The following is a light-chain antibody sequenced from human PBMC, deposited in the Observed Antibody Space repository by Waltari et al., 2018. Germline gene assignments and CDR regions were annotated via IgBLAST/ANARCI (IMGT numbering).Light chain of an antibody. Sequence: DIVLSQSPDSPAVLLRERATIPSKSSQSVLSSSNNKNYLAWYQQKPRQTPKLLISWASTRESGVPDRFSGSGSGTDFTLTISSLKAEDVAVYYCQQYYSTPLTFGGGTKVEIK. J-gene: IGKJ4*01. CDR1: QSVLSSSNNKNY. V-gene: IGKV4-1*01. CDR3: QQYYSTPLT. CDR2: WAS.